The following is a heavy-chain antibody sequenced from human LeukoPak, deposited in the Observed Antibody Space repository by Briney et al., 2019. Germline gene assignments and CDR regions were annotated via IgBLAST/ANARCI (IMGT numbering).Heavy chain of an antibody. D-gene: IGHD5-24*01. Sequence: GGSLRLSCAASGFTFSNYGMHWVRQAPGKGLEWVAVIWYDGSNKYYADSVKGRFTISRDNSKNTLYLQMNSLNTEDTAVYFCTTALRWVQSPFNYWGQGTLVTVSS. J-gene: IGHJ4*02. CDR1: GFTFSNYG. CDR2: IWYDGSNK. CDR3: TTALRWVQSPFNY. V-gene: IGHV3-33*01.